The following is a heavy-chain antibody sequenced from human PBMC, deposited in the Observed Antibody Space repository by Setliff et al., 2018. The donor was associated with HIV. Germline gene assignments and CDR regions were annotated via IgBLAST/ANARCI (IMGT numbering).Heavy chain of an antibody. V-gene: IGHV5-51*01. CDR2: ISPDDSDT. CDR1: GYVFTNYW. D-gene: IGHD3-3*01. CDR3: ARHFGISCRSPFDP. Sequence: PGESLKISCKSSGYVFTNYWIGWVRQMPGKGLEWMGIISPDDSDTRYSPSFQGQVTISVDKSTSTAYLQWSSLKASDSAIYYCARHFGISCRSPFDPWGQGTLVTVSS. J-gene: IGHJ5*02.